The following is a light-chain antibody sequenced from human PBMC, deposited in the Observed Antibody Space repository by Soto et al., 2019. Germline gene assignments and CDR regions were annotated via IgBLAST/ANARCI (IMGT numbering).Light chain of an antibody. CDR1: QNILSN. V-gene: IGKV3-20*01. CDR3: QQYGSSPWT. J-gene: IGKJ1*01. Sequence: EIVMTQSPATLSVSPGERVTLYCRASQNILSNLAWYQQKPGQAPRLLIYGASSRATGIPDRFSCSGSGTDFTLTISRLEPEDFVVYYCQQYGSSPWTFGQGTKVDIK. CDR2: GAS.